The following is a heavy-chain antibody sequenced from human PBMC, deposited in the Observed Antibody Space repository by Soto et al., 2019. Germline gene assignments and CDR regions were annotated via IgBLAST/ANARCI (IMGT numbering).Heavy chain of an antibody. V-gene: IGHV1-2*02. Sequence: ASVKVSRKASGYTFTGYYMHWVRQAPGQGLEWMGWINPNSGGTNYAQKFQGRVTMTRDTSISTAYMELSRLRSDDTAVYYCARSSGITDSSDVWGQGTTVTVSS. CDR1: GYTFTGYY. CDR3: ARSSGITDSSDV. J-gene: IGHJ6*02. CDR2: INPNSGGT. D-gene: IGHD3-3*01.